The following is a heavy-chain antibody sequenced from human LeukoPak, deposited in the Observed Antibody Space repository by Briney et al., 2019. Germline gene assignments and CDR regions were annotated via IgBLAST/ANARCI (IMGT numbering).Heavy chain of an antibody. D-gene: IGHD5-12*01. CDR1: GGTFSSYA. CDR2: IIPIFGTA. CDR3: ARVATMSVGPYYMDV. V-gene: IGHV1-69*06. J-gene: IGHJ6*03. Sequence: GASVKVSCKASGGTFSSYAISWVRQAPGQGLEWMGGIIPIFGTANYAQKFQGRVTITADKSTSTAYMELSSLRSEDTAVYYCARVATMSVGPYYMDVWGKGTTVTVSS.